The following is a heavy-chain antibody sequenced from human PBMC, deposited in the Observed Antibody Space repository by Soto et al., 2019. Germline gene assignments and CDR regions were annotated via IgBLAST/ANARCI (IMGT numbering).Heavy chain of an antibody. D-gene: IGHD2-2*01. CDR2: IWPSGDT. V-gene: IGHV4-4*02. CDR3: ARDEGHCSITNCCPFAY. J-gene: IGHJ4*02. CDR1: GFTFSSYW. Sequence: SLRLSCAASGFTFSSYWMHWVRQAPGKGLEWVGEIWPSGDTNYSPSLEGRVTVSLDKSQNQFYLRLTSVTAAVTAVYYCARDEGHCSITNCCPFAYWGQGILVTVSS.